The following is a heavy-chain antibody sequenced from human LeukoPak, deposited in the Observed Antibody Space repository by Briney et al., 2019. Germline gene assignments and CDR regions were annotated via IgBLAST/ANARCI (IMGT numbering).Heavy chain of an antibody. D-gene: IGHD3-9*01. CDR3: ARVLVFDP. CDR2: ISGSSAST. J-gene: IGHJ5*02. CDR1: GFTFSDYY. V-gene: IGHV3-11*06. Sequence: GGSLRLSCVASGFTFSDYYMSWIRQAPGKGLEWLSYISGSSASTSYADSVKGRFTTSRDNAKNSLYLHMNSLRAEDTAVYYCARVLVFDPWGQGTLVTVSS.